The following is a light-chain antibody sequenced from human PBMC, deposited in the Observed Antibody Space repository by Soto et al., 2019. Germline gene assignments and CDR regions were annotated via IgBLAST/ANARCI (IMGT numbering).Light chain of an antibody. J-gene: IGKJ5*01. CDR2: GAS. Sequence: EILMTQSPATLSVSPGERATLSCRASQSVRSNLAWYQQKPGQAPRLLIYGASTRATGIPATFSGSGSGTQFTLTISSLQSEDFAVYYCQQYNNWPAITFGQGTRLEIK. CDR1: QSVRSN. CDR3: QQYNNWPAIT. V-gene: IGKV3D-15*01.